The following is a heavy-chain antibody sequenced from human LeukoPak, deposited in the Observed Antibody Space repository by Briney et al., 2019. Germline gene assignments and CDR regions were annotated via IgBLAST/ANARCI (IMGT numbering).Heavy chain of an antibody. D-gene: IGHD6-13*01. CDR3: ASPSSEDWFDP. CDR2: IYYSGST. V-gene: IGHV4-39*01. CDR1: GGSISSRSYY. Sequence: SETLSLTCTVSGGSISSRSYYWGWIRQPPGKGLEWIGSIYYSGSTYYNPSLKSRVTISVDTSKNQFSLKLSSVTAADTAVYYCASPSSEDWFDPWGQGTLVTVSS. J-gene: IGHJ5*02.